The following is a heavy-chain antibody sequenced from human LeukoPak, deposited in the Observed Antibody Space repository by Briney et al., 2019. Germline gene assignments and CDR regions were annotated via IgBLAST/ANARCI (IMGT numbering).Heavy chain of an antibody. CDR1: GGSFSGYY. CDR2: INHSGST. CDR3: ARKLRVRGVRVFDY. J-gene: IGHJ4*02. Sequence: SETLSLTCAVYGGSFSGYYWSWIRQPPGKGLEWIGEINHSGSTNYNPSLKSRVTISVDTSKNQFSLKLSSVTAADTAVYYCARKLRVRGVRVFDYWGQGTLVTVSS. D-gene: IGHD3-10*01. V-gene: IGHV4-34*01.